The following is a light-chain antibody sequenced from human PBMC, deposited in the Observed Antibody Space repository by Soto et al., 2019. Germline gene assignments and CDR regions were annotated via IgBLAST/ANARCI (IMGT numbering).Light chain of an antibody. CDR3: QQYYIDAT. V-gene: IGKV1-5*03. Sequence: DIQMTQSPSTLSASVGDRVTITCRASQTISNYLTWYQQRPGKAPKLLNYRSSILQNGVPSRFSGSGSGTDFTLTINSLQPDDFAAYYCQQYYIDATFGQGTRVEI. CDR1: QTISNY. CDR2: RSS. J-gene: IGKJ1*01.